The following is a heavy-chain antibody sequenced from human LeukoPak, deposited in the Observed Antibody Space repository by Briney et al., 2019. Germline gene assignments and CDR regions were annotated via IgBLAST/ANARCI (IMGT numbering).Heavy chain of an antibody. V-gene: IGHV3-7*01. CDR2: IKQDGSEK. CDR3: ARDRLAVAATDY. Sequence: VGSLRLSCAASGFTFSSYWMSCVRQAPGKGLEWVTNIKQDGSEKYYVDSVKGRFTISRDNAKNSLYLQMNSLRAEDTAVYYCARDRLAVAATDYWGQGTLVTVSS. J-gene: IGHJ4*02. CDR1: GFTFSSYW. D-gene: IGHD6-19*01.